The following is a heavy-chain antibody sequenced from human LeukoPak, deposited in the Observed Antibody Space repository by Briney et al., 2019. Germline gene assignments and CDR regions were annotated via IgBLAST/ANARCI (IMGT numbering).Heavy chain of an antibody. V-gene: IGHV1-2*02. CDR3: ARVIAVAGTGLDV. D-gene: IGHD6-19*01. Sequence: ASVTVSFKASGYSFTGNYMHWVRQAPGQGLEWMGWINPNSGGTNYAQKFQGRVTMTRDTSISTAYMELSRLRSDDTAVYYCARVIAVAGTGLDVWGQGTTVTVSS. J-gene: IGHJ6*02. CDR2: INPNSGGT. CDR1: GYSFTGNY.